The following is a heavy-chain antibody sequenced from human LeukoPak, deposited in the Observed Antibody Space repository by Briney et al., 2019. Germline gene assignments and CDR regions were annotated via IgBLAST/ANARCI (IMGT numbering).Heavy chain of an antibody. D-gene: IGHD1-1*01. Sequence: ASVKVSCKASGYTSTDYHMHWVRQAPGQGLEWMGWINPDSGGTNYAQNFQGRVTMTRDTSISTAYMELYSLRSDDTAVYYCARELGGGTTREDWFDPWGRGTLVTVSS. V-gene: IGHV1-2*02. CDR2: INPDSGGT. J-gene: IGHJ5*02. CDR1: GYTSTDYH. CDR3: ARELGGGTTREDWFDP.